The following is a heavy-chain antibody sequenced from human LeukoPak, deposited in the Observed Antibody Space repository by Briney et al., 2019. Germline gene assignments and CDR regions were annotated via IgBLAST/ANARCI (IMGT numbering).Heavy chain of an antibody. CDR3: ARHEGWTTVGIDY. Sequence: KASETLSLTCTVSGGSISTYYWSWIRQPPGKGLEWIGYIYYSGSTNYNPSLKSRVTISVDTSKNQFSLKLSSVTAADTAVYYCARHEGWTTVGIDYWGQGTLVTVSS. V-gene: IGHV4-59*08. CDR1: GGSISTYY. J-gene: IGHJ4*02. D-gene: IGHD4-23*01. CDR2: IYYSGST.